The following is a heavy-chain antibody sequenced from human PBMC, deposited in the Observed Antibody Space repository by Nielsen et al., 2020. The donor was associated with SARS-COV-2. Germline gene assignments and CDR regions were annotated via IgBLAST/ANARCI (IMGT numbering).Heavy chain of an antibody. D-gene: IGHD2-15*01. V-gene: IGHV3-7*03. CDR2: IKQDGSEK. CDR3: ARVRVVVVVAATLGPYYFDY. J-gene: IGHJ4*02. Sequence: WIRQPPGKGLEWVANIKQDGSEKYYVDSVKGRFTISRDNAKNSLYLQMNSLRAEDTAVCYCARVRVVVVVAATLGPYYFDYWGQGTLVTVSS.